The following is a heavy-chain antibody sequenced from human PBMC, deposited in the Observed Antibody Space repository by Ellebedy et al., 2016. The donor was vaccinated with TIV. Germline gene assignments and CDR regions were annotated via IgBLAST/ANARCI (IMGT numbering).Heavy chain of an antibody. J-gene: IGHJ3*02. Sequence: ASVKVSCKASGYTFTSYDINWVRQATGQGLEWMGWMNPNSNNTGYAQKFQGRVTMTRNTSISTAYMELSSLRSEDTAVYYCATGSYSPTDAFDIWGQGTMVTVSS. V-gene: IGHV1-8*01. D-gene: IGHD2-21*01. CDR1: GYTFTSYD. CDR3: ATGSYSPTDAFDI. CDR2: MNPNSNNT.